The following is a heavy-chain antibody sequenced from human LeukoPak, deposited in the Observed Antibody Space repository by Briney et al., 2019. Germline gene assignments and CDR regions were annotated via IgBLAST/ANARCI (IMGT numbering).Heavy chain of an antibody. CDR2: ISGSGGST. Sequence: GGSLRLSCAASGFTFRSYWMHWVRQAPGKGLEWVSAISGSGGSTYYADSVKGRFTISRDNSKNTLYLQMNSLRAEDTAVYYCAKSGRIKTFDYWGQGTLVTVSS. CDR1: GFTFRSYW. D-gene: IGHD1-26*01. J-gene: IGHJ4*02. CDR3: AKSGRIKTFDY. V-gene: IGHV3-23*01.